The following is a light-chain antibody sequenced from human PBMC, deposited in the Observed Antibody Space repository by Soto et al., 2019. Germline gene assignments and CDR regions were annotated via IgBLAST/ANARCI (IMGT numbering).Light chain of an antibody. Sequence: VLPQYTDTLSLSPGERATLSCRASQSISSSYLAWYQQKPGQAPRLLIFGASTRAPGIPARFSGRGSGADFTLTISSLEPEDFAVYYCQQRSDSITFGQGTRLEIK. CDR3: QQRSDSIT. CDR2: GAS. CDR1: QSISSSY. J-gene: IGKJ5*01. V-gene: IGKV3D-20*02.